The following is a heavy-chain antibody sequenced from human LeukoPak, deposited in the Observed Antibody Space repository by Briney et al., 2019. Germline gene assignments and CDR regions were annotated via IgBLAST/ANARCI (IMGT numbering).Heavy chain of an antibody. Sequence: PSETLSLTCAVSGGSITIGTWWTWVRQPAGQGLEWIGEVYYSGSPNYNSSLKSRVTISLDKTKNQFLLNLTSVTAADTAVYYCARGPRKWGQGTMVTVSS. CDR2: VYYSGSP. J-gene: IGHJ3*01. CDR3: ARGPRK. V-gene: IGHV4-4*02. CDR1: GGSITIGTW.